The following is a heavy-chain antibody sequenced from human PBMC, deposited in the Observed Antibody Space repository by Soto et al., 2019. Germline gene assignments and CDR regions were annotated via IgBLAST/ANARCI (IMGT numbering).Heavy chain of an antibody. CDR1: GGTFSNYA. J-gene: IGHJ6*02. V-gene: IGHV1-69*13. CDR3: ARDLRERTLAAPTYYYYGMDV. Sequence: SVEVSCKXCGGTFSNYAFIWVRQAPRQGLEWMGGIIPLFGTTNYARKFQGRVSITADATTTTTYMELSSLAYDDTALYYCARDLRERTLAAPTYYYYGMDVWGQGTTVTVSS. D-gene: IGHD6-13*01. CDR2: IIPLFGTT.